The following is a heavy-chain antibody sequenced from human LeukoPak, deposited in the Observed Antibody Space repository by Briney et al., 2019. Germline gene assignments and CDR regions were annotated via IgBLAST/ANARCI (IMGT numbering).Heavy chain of an antibody. CDR3: AGLYGDYVDSDY. V-gene: IGHV1-2*02. D-gene: IGHD4-17*01. CDR1: GYTFTAYY. Sequence: ASVKVSCEASGYTFTAYYMHWVRQAPGQGLEWMGWINPSSGATKYAQKFQGRVTMTRDTSISTAYMELSRLRSDDTAVYYCAGLYGDYVDSDYWGQGTLVTVSS. J-gene: IGHJ4*02. CDR2: INPSSGAT.